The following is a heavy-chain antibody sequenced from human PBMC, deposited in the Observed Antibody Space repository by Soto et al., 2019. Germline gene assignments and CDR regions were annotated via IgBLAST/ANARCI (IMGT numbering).Heavy chain of an antibody. J-gene: IGHJ3*01. Sequence: QVQLVQSGAEVKKPGSSVKVSCKASGGTLSDYAFSWVRQAPGQGLEWMGGIIPIFGSANYAQKLQGRVTITADESTKTADMELSSLRSEDTAGYYCARGPRDHFYYDSSEYARSYGAFDLWGQGTMGTVSS. V-gene: IGHV1-69*12. D-gene: IGHD3-22*01. CDR2: IIPIFGSA. CDR3: ARGPRDHFYYDSSEYARSYGAFDL. CDR1: GGTLSDYA.